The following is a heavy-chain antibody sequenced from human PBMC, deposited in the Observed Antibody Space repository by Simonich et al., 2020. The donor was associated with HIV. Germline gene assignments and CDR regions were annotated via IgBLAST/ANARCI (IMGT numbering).Heavy chain of an antibody. CDR3: ARGFYQRLYYFDY. D-gene: IGHD2-2*01. CDR2: INHSGST. V-gene: IGHV4-34*01. CDR1: GRSFSGYY. J-gene: IGHJ4*02. Sequence: QVQLQQWGAGLLKPSETLSLTCAVYGRSFSGYYWSWIRQPPGKGLGWIGEINHSGSTNYNPSLKSRVTISVDTSKNQFSLKLSSVTAADTAVYYCARGFYQRLYYFDYWGQGTLVTVSS.